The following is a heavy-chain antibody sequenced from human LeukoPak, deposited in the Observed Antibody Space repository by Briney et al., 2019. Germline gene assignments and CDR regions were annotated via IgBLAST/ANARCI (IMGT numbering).Heavy chain of an antibody. CDR3: ARYKLGAIKGNWFDP. CDR2: ISSSSSYI. CDR1: GFTFSSYS. Sequence: GGSLRLSCAASGFTFSSYSMNWVRQAPGKGLEWVSSISSSSSYIYYADSVKGRFTISRDNAKNSLYLQMNSLRAEDTAVYYCARYKLGAIKGNWFDPWGQGTLVTVSS. J-gene: IGHJ5*02. D-gene: IGHD1-26*01. V-gene: IGHV3-21*01.